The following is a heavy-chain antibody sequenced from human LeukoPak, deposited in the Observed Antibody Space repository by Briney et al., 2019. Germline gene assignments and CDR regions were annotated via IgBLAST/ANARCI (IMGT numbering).Heavy chain of an antibody. CDR3: ARVAGVSYMDV. J-gene: IGHJ6*03. CDR1: GGSFSGYY. CDR2: INHSGST. D-gene: IGHD3-10*01. V-gene: IGHV4-34*01. Sequence: PSETLSLTCAVYGGSFSGYYWSWIRQPPGKGLEWIGEINHSGSTNYNPSLKSRVTISVDTSKNQFSLKLSSVTAADTAVYYCARVAGVSYMDVWGKGTTVTISS.